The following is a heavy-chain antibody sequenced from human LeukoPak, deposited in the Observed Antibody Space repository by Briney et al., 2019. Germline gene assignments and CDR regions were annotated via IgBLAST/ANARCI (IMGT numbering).Heavy chain of an antibody. CDR1: GGSISSGGYY. V-gene: IGHV4-61*08. J-gene: IGHJ6*02. CDR2: IYYSGST. CDR3: ARATYYYYGMDV. Sequence: PSQTQSLTCTVSGGSISSGGYYWSWIRHRPGQGLEWIGYIYYSGSTNYNPSLKSRVTISVDTSKNQFSLKLSFVTAADTAVYYCARATYYYYGMDVWGQGTTVTVSS.